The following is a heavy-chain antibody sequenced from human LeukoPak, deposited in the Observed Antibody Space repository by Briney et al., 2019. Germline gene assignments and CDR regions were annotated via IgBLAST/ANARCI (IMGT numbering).Heavy chain of an antibody. CDR2: ISYSGSP. CDR3: ARVGHIVAAGTYDW. J-gene: IGHJ4*02. D-gene: IGHD6-13*01. CDR1: GASISSYY. Sequence: PSETLSLTCTVSGASISSYYWSWIRQPPGKGLEWIGYISYSGSPNYNPSLKSRVTISADTSKNQFSLNLSSVTAADTAVYYCARVGHIVAAGTYDWWGQGTLATVSS. V-gene: IGHV4-59*08.